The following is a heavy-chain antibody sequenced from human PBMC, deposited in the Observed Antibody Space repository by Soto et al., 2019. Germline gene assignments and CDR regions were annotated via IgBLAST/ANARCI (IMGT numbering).Heavy chain of an antibody. CDR2: INHSGST. J-gene: IGHJ4*02. CDR3: ARVLLLSYGSGSSPFDY. CDR1: GGSFSGYY. Sequence: PSETLSLTCAVYGGSFSGYYWSWIRQPPGKGLEWIGEINHSGSTNYNPSHKSRDTISVDTSKNQFSLKLSSVTAADTAVYYCARVLLLSYGSGSSPFDYWGQGTLVTISS. D-gene: IGHD3-10*01. V-gene: IGHV4-34*01.